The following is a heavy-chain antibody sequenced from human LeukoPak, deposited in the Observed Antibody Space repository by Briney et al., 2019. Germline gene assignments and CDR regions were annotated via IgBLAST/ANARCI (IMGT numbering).Heavy chain of an antibody. Sequence: PSETLSLTCAVYGGSFSGYYWSWIRQPPGKGLEWSGEINHSGSTNYNPSLKSRVTISVDTSKNQFSPKLSSVTAADTAAYYCARDGDCFDYWGQGTLVTVSS. V-gene: IGHV4-34*01. CDR2: INHSGST. D-gene: IGHD4-17*01. CDR3: ARDGDCFDY. J-gene: IGHJ4*02. CDR1: GGSFSGYY.